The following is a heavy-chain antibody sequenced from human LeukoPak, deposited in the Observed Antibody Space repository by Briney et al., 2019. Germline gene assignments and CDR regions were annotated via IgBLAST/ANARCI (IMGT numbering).Heavy chain of an antibody. Sequence: PSETLSLTCTVSGGSISSSSYYWGWIRQPPGKGLEWIGSIYYSGSTYYNPSLKSRVTISVDTSKNQFSLKLSSVTAADTAVYYCAREIRAAFWSGYHSYFDYWGQGTLVTVSS. CDR2: IYYSGST. J-gene: IGHJ4*02. CDR3: AREIRAAFWSGYHSYFDY. D-gene: IGHD3-3*01. CDR1: GGSISSSSYY. V-gene: IGHV4-39*07.